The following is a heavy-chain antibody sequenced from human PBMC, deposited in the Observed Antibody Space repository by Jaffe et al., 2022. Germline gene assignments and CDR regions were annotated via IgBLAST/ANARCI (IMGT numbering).Heavy chain of an antibody. CDR2: ISYDGSNK. Sequence: QVQLVESGGGVVQPGRSLRLSCAASGFTFSSYGMHWVRQAPGKGLEWVAVISYDGSNKYYADSVKGRFTISRDNSKNTLYLQMNSLRAEDTAVYYCAKGGSYTVMASDYWGQGTLVTVSS. D-gene: IGHD3-16*01. CDR1: GFTFSSYG. CDR3: AKGGSYTVMASDY. J-gene: IGHJ4*02. V-gene: IGHV3-30*18.